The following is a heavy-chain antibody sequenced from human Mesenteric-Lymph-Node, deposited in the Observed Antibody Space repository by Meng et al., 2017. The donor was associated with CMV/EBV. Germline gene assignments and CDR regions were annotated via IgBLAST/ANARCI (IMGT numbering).Heavy chain of an antibody. V-gene: IGHV1-2*02. D-gene: IGHD3-22*01. CDR3: SGGPGTSGYYSDY. CDR1: GYTFTGYY. Sequence: ASVKVSCKAPGYTFTGYYIHWVRQAPGQGLEWMGWISPNSGGTNYAQKFQGGVTMTRDTSTSTAYMELRSLRSDDTAVYYCSGGPGTSGYYSDYWGQGTLVTVSS. J-gene: IGHJ4*02. CDR2: ISPNSGGT.